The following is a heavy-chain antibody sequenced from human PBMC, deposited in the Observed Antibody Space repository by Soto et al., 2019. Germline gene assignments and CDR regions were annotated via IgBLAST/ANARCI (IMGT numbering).Heavy chain of an antibody. D-gene: IGHD3-10*01. CDR2: AYHSGST. Sequence: QLQLQESGPGLVRPSGTLSLTCAVSGGFTSTNHWWSWVRQPPGEGLEWIGDAYHSGSTEYNPSLKSRVSISVDKSKNQISLKLTSATAADTAVYYCARSPPSSYYGGSGTFDYWGQGTLVTVSS. V-gene: IGHV4-4*02. J-gene: IGHJ4*02. CDR1: GGFTSTNHW. CDR3: ARSPPSSYYGGSGTFDY.